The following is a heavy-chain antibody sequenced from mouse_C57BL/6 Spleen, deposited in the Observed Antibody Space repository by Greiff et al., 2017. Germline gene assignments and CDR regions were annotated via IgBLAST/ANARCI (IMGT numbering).Heavy chain of an antibody. CDR3: ARRNWDGVYYFDY. J-gene: IGHJ2*01. CDR1: GYTFTDYN. CDR2: INPNNGGT. Sequence: VQLQQSGPELVKPGASVKMSCKASGYTFTDYNMHWVKQSHGKSLEWIGYINPNNGGTSYNQKFKGKATLTVNKSSSTAYMELRSLTSEDSAVYYCARRNWDGVYYFDYWGQGTTLTVSS. D-gene: IGHD4-1*01. V-gene: IGHV1-22*01.